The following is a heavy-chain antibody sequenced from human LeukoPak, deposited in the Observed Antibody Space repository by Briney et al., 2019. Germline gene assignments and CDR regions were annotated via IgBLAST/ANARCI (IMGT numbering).Heavy chain of an antibody. CDR1: GYTFTSYG. CDR3: ARVLTGYLTDY. CDR2: INPSGGST. Sequence: GASVKVSCKASGYTFTSYGISWVRQAPGQGLEWMGIINPSGGSTSYAQKFQGRVTMTRDTSTSTVYMELSSLRSEDTAVYYCARVLTGYLTDYWGQGTLVTVSS. J-gene: IGHJ4*02. D-gene: IGHD3-9*01. V-gene: IGHV1-46*01.